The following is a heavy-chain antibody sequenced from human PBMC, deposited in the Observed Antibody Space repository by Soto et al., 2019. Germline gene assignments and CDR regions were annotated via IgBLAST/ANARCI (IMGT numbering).Heavy chain of an antibody. CDR3: ARKCSSTSCYGDAFDI. D-gene: IGHD2-2*01. J-gene: IGHJ3*02. Sequence: EVQLVESGGGLVQPGGSLRLSCAASGFTFSSYAMHWVRQAPGKGLEYVSAISSNGGSTYYVNSVKGRFTISRDNSKNTLYLQMGSLRAEDMAVYYCARKCSSTSCYGDAFDIWGQGTMVTVSS. CDR2: ISSNGGST. V-gene: IGHV3-64*01. CDR1: GFTFSSYA.